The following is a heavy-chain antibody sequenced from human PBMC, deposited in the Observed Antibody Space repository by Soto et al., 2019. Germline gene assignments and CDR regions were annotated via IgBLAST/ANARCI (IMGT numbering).Heavy chain of an antibody. D-gene: IGHD3-9*01. V-gene: IGHV1-2*02. CDR2: ISPKSAGT. CDR3: ARPPGYISDWYYFDL. CDR1: GYSIIDYY. Sequence: QVQLVQSGAEVKKPGASVKVSCEASGYSIIDYYIHWVRQAPGQGFEWMGRISPKSAGTDYAKKFEDRVTLTWDTSLNTAYMELSSLKSDDTAVYYCARPPGYISDWYYFDLWGQGTRVTVSS. J-gene: IGHJ4*02.